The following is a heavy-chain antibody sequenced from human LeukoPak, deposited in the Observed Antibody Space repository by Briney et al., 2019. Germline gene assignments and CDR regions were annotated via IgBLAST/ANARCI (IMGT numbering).Heavy chain of an antibody. Sequence: PGGSLRLSCSASGFTFNSYAMHWVRQAPGKGLEYVSGIRSNGGSTYYADSVKGRFTISRDNSENTLYLQMSSLRAEDTAVYYCVKDRRLDYSRFDCWGQGTLVTVSS. CDR1: GFTFNSYA. CDR3: VKDRRLDYSRFDC. D-gene: IGHD2-15*01. V-gene: IGHV3-64D*06. CDR2: IRSNGGST. J-gene: IGHJ4*02.